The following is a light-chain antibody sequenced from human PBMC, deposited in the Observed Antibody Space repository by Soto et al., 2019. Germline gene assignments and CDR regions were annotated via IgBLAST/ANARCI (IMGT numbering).Light chain of an antibody. CDR1: QTISTN. CDR3: QQYKNWPL. Sequence: EIVMTQSPATLSVSPGERATLSCRASQTISTNLAWFQHKPGQAPRLLIYGASTRATAIPGRFSGSGSGTEFTLTINNVQSDDFAVYYCQQYKNWPLFGQGTRLAIK. CDR2: GAS. V-gene: IGKV3-15*01. J-gene: IGKJ5*01.